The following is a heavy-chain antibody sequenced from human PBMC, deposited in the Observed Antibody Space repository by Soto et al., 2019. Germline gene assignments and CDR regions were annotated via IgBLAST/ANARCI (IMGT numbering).Heavy chain of an antibody. Sequence: SVKVSCKASGGTFSSYAISLLRQAPVQGLEWMGGIIPIFGTANYAQKFQGRVTITADESTSTAYMELSSLRAEDTAVYYCARVSDYGSFLVDYWGQGTLVTVSS. V-gene: IGHV1-69*13. CDR2: IIPIFGTA. J-gene: IGHJ4*02. D-gene: IGHD3-10*01. CDR1: GGTFSSYA. CDR3: ARVSDYGSFLVDY.